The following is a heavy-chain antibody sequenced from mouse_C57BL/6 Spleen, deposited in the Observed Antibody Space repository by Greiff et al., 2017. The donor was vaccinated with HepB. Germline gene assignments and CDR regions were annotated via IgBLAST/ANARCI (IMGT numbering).Heavy chain of an antibody. CDR2: IDPSDRYT. D-gene: IGHD1-1*01. CDR3: APHYYGSSYVDFYY. J-gene: IGHJ2*01. V-gene: IGHV1-59*01. Sequence: QVQLKQPGAELVRPGTSVKLSCKASGYNFTSYWMHWVKQRPGQGLEWIGVIDPSDRYTNYNQKFKGQATLTVDPSASTAYMQLSSLTSEDSAVYYCAPHYYGSSYVDFYYWGQGTTLTVSS. CDR1: GYNFTSYW.